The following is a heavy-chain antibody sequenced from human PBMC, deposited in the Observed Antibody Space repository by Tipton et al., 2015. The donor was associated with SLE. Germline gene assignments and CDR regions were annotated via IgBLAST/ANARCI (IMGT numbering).Heavy chain of an antibody. CDR3: AGQGGLGYAFDI. J-gene: IGHJ3*02. CDR1: GGSISSYY. CDR2: IYYSGST. D-gene: IGHD3/OR15-3a*01. Sequence: LRLSCTVSGGSISSYYCSWIRQPPGKGLEWIGYIYYSGSTDYNPSLESRVTISVDTSQNQFSLKLYSVTAADTAVYYCAGQGGLGYAFDIWGQGTMVTVSS. V-gene: IGHV4-59*12.